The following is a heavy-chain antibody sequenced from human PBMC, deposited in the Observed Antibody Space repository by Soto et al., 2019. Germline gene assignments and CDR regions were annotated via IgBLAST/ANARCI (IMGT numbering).Heavy chain of an antibody. CDR1: GGSFDDFY. CDR2: ISHDGGT. J-gene: IGHJ6*02. Sequence: QVQLQQWGAGLLRPSETLSLTCAFYGGSFDDFYWSWVRQSPGQGLEWVGEISHDGGTNYSPSLASRVSISVDTSKNQFSLHVRSVTAADTGLYYCARGQLVWYGDLTPYHRDMDVWGQGTTVTVSS. CDR3: ARGQLVWYGDLTPYHRDMDV. V-gene: IGHV4-34*02. D-gene: IGHD3-10*01.